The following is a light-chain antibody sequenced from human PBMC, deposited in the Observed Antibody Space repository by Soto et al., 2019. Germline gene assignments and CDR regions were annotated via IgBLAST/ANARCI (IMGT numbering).Light chain of an antibody. CDR2: EGS. CDR3: CSYAGSSPDV. V-gene: IGLV2-23*01. CDR1: SSDVWSYNL. Sequence: QSALTQPASVSGSPGQSITISCTGTSSDVWSYNLVSWYQQHPGKAPKLMIYEGSKRPSGVSNRFSGSKSGNTASLTISGLQAEDEADYYCCSYAGSSPDVFGTGTKVTVL. J-gene: IGLJ1*01.